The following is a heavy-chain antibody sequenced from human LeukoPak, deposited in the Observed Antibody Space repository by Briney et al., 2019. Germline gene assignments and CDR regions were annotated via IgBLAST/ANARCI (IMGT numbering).Heavy chain of an antibody. D-gene: IGHD5-24*01. CDR2: IKQDGSEK. CDR1: GFTFSNYW. Sequence: GGSLRLSCAASGFTFSNYWMIWVRQAPGKGLEGVGNIKQDGSEKRYADSVRGRFTISRDNAQTSLYLQMNSLRAEDTAVYYCARASDPWLQLTWGQGTLVTVSS. V-gene: IGHV3-7*05. CDR3: ARASDPWLQLT. J-gene: IGHJ5*02.